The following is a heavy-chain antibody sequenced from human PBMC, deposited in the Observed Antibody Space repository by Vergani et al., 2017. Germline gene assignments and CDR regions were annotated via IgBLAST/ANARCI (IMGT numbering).Heavy chain of an antibody. D-gene: IGHD3-22*01. Sequence: QLQLQESGPGLVKPSETLSHTCTVSGGSISSSSYYWGWIRQPPGKGLEWIGSIYYSGSTYYNPSLKSRVTISVDTSKNQFSLKLSSVTAADTAVYYCARQTRSYYYDSSGYWFDYWGQGTLVTVSS. J-gene: IGHJ4*02. CDR2: IYYSGST. CDR3: ARQTRSYYYDSSGYWFDY. CDR1: GGSISSSSYY. V-gene: IGHV4-39*01.